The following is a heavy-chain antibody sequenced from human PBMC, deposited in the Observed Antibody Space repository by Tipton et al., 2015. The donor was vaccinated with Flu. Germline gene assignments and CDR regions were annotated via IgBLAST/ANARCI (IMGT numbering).Heavy chain of an antibody. Sequence: LRLSCAVYGGSFSGYYWSWIRQPPGKGLEWIGEINHSGSTNYNPSLKSRVTISGDTSKNQFSLKLSSVTAADTAVYYCAKHKRLGSGYEIDYWGQGTLVTASS. D-gene: IGHD5-12*01. CDR1: GGSFSGYY. V-gene: IGHV4-34*01. J-gene: IGHJ4*02. CDR2: INHSGST. CDR3: AKHKRLGSGYEIDY.